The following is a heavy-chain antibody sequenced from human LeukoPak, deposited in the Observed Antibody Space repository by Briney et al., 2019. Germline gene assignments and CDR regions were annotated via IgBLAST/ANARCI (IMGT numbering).Heavy chain of an antibody. CDR2: IYYSGST. J-gene: IGHJ4*02. V-gene: IGHV4-39*07. CDR1: GGSISSSSYY. D-gene: IGHD3/OR15-3a*01. CDR3: ASVWACYFDY. Sequence: SETLSLTCTVSGGSISSSSYYWGWIRQPPGKGLEWIGSIYYSGSTYYNPSLKSRVTISVDTSKNQFSLKPSSVTAADTAVYYCASVWACYFDYWGQGTLVTVSS.